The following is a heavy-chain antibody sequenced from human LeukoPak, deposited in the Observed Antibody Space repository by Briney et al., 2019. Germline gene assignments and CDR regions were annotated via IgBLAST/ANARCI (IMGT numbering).Heavy chain of an antibody. D-gene: IGHD6-13*01. Sequence: PGGSLRLSCTVSGFTVSSNSMSWVRQAPGKGLEWVSFIYSDNTHYSDSVKGRFTISRDNSKNTLYLQMNSLRAEDTAVYYCARGLQLVLPDYWGQGTLVTVSS. CDR1: GFTVSSNS. V-gene: IGHV3-53*01. J-gene: IGHJ4*02. CDR3: ARGLQLVLPDY. CDR2: IYSDNT.